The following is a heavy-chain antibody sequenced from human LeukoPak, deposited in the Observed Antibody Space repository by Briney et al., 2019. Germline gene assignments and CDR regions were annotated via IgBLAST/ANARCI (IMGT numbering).Heavy chain of an antibody. Sequence: GGSLRLSCAASGFTFSSYAMSWVRQAPGKGLEWVSAISGSGGSTYYADSVKGRFTISRDNAKNSLYLQMNSLRAEDTAVYFCARGGGAFDIWGQGTMVTVSS. CDR1: GFTFSSYA. J-gene: IGHJ3*02. V-gene: IGHV3-23*01. CDR3: ARGGGAFDI. D-gene: IGHD5-12*01. CDR2: ISGSGGST.